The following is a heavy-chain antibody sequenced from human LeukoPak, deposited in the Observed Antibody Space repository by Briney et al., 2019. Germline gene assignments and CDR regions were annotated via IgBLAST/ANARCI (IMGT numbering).Heavy chain of an antibody. V-gene: IGHV4-34*01. CDR2: INHSGST. D-gene: IGHD3-10*01. J-gene: IGHJ4*02. Sequence: GSLRLSCAASGFTFSSYAMNWVRQAPGKGLEWIGEINHSGSTNYNPSLKSRVTISVDTSKNQFSLKLSSVTAADTAVYYCARGRRVIDYWGQGTLVTVSS. CDR1: GFTFSSYA. CDR3: ARGRRVIDY.